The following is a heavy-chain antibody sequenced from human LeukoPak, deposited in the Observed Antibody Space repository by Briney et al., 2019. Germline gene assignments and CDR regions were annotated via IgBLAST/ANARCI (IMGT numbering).Heavy chain of an antibody. V-gene: IGHV3-30*02. CDR2: IRYDGSKK. Sequence: PGGSLRPSCAASGFTFSRYGMHWVRQAPGKGLEWGAFIRYDGSKKYYADSVKGRFTISRDKSKNTLYLQMNSLRAEDTAVYYCAKGSKEVLFTRDHCMDVWGKGTTVTISS. D-gene: IGHD3-3*01. CDR3: AKGSKEVLFTRDHCMDV. J-gene: IGHJ6*03. CDR1: GFTFSRYG.